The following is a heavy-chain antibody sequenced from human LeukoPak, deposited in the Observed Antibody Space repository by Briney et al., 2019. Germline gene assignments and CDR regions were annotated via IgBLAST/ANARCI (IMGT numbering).Heavy chain of an antibody. CDR3: ARSDVYAFDI. D-gene: IGHD3-10*02. CDR1: GGSISSYY. J-gene: IGHJ3*02. Sequence: SETLSLTCTVSGGSISSYYWSWIRQPPGKGLEWIGYIYYSGSTNYNPSLKSRVTISVDTSKNQFSLKLSSVTAADTAVYYCARSDVYAFDIWGQGTVVTVSS. V-gene: IGHV4-59*08. CDR2: IYYSGST.